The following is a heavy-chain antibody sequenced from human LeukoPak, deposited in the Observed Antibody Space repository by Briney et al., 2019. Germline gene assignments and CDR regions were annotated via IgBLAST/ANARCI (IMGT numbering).Heavy chain of an antibody. CDR2: INHSGST. CDR1: GGSFSGYY. Sequence: SETLSLTCAVYGGSFSGYYWSWIRQPPGKGLEWIREINHSGSTNYNPSLESRVTISVDTSKNQFSLKLSSVTAADTAVYYCALTPYGDYEGAFDIWGQGTMVTVSS. D-gene: IGHD4-17*01. CDR3: ALTPYGDYEGAFDI. V-gene: IGHV4-34*01. J-gene: IGHJ3*02.